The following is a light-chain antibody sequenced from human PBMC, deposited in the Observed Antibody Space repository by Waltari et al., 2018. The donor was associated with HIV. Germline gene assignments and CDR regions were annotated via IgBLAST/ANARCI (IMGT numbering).Light chain of an antibody. CDR3: CSYAGTSTWV. V-gene: IGLV2-23*02. Sequence: QSALTQPASVSGSPGQSITISCTGTSSDVGGYNYVSWYQQHPGKAPKLMIYDVSKRPSGFSIRFSGSKSGNTASLTISGLQAEDEADYYCCSYAGTSTWVFGGGTQLTVL. J-gene: IGLJ3*02. CDR2: DVS. CDR1: SSDVGGYNY.